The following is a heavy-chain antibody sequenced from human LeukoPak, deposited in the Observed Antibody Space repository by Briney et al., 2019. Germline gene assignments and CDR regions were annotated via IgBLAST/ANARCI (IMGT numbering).Heavy chain of an antibody. CDR1: GFTFSSYA. CDR3: ARRVTGGFYGDLQGPFDY. D-gene: IGHD4-17*01. V-gene: IGHV3-30-3*01. J-gene: IGHJ4*02. CDR2: ISYDGSNK. Sequence: HPGGSLRLSCAASGFTFSSYAMHWVRQAPGKGLEWVAVISYDGSNKYYADSVKGRFTISRDNSKNTLYLQMNSLRAEDTAVYYCARRVTGGFYGDLQGPFDYWGQGTLVTVSS.